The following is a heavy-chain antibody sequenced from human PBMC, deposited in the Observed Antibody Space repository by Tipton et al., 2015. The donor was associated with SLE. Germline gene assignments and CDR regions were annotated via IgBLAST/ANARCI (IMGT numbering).Heavy chain of an antibody. J-gene: IGHJ3*02. CDR2: LSDIGRT. CDR1: GASFSGHY. CDR3: ARQRDLDAFDI. V-gene: IGHV4-59*08. Sequence: LRLSCTVSGASFSGHYWSWIRQPPGKGLEWIGYLSDIGRTNYKSSLRSRVTISVDTSRNLLSLKVTSVTAADTAVYYCARQRDLDAFDIWGQGTMVIVSS.